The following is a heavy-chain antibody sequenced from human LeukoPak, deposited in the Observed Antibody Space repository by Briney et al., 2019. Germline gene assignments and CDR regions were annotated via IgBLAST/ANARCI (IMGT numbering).Heavy chain of an antibody. CDR3: ARVWDSSIDY. V-gene: IGHV4-34*01. D-gene: IGHD6-13*01. J-gene: IGHJ4*02. CDR2: INHSGST. Sequence: SETLSLTCAVYGGSFSGYYWSWIRQPPGKGLEWIGEINHSGSTNYNPSLKSRVTISVDTSKNQFSLKLSSVTAADTAVYYCARVWDSSIDYWGQGTLVTVSS. CDR1: GGSFSGYY.